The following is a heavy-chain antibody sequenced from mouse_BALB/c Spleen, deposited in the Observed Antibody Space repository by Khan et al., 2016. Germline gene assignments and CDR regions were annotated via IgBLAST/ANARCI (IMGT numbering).Heavy chain of an antibody. J-gene: IGHJ4*01. CDR2: INPDSSTI. D-gene: IGHD1-1*01. V-gene: IGHV4-1*02. Sequence: EVKLLESGGGLVQPGGSLKLSCAASGFDFSRYWMSWVRQAPGKGLEWIGEINPDSSTINYMPSLKDKFIISRDNAKNTLYLQMSKVRSEDTALYYCARRGYYITMEYWGQGTTVTVSS. CDR3: ARRGYYITMEY. CDR1: GFDFSRYW.